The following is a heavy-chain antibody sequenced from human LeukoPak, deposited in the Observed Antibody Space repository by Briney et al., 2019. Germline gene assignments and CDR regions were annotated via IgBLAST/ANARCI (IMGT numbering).Heavy chain of an antibody. CDR3: ASVTTVTTKGHGAFDI. CDR1: GYTFTSYD. D-gene: IGHD4-17*01. CDR2: MNPNSGNT. V-gene: IGHV1-8*01. J-gene: IGHJ3*02. Sequence: ASVKVSCKAFGYTFTSYDINWVRQATGQGLEWMGWMNPNSGNTGYAQKFQGRVTMTTDTSTSTAYMELRSLRSDDTAVYYCASVTTVTTKGHGAFDIWGQGTMVTVSS.